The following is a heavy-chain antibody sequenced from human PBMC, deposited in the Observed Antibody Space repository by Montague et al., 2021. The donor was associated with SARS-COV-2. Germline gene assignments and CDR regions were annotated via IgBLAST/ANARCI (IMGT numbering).Heavy chain of an antibody. Sequence: QSGAEVKKPGESLRISCKGSGYSFTSYWISWVRQMPGKGLEWMGRIDPSDSYTNYSPSFQGHVTISADKSISTAYLQWISLKASDTAMYYCARENFRRYYGSGSYYINAFDXWGQGTMVTVSS. CDR2: IDPSDSYT. J-gene: IGHJ3*02. D-gene: IGHD3-10*01. CDR1: GYSFTSYW. V-gene: IGHV5-10-1*01. CDR3: ARENFRRYYGSGSYYINAFDX.